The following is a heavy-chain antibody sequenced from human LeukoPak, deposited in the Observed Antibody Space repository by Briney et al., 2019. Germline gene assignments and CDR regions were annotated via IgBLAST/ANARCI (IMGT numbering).Heavy chain of an antibody. CDR3: ARRRYYDSSGYYYAYYYYYGMDV. CDR2: INHSGST. CDR1: GGSFSGYY. J-gene: IGHJ6*02. D-gene: IGHD3-22*01. V-gene: IGHV4-34*01. Sequence: PSETLSLTCAVYGGSFSGYYWNWIRQPPGKGLEWIGEINHSGSTNYNPSLKSRVTISVDTSKNQISLKLSSVTAADTAVYYCARRRYYDSSGYYYAYYYYYGMDVWGQGTTVTVSS.